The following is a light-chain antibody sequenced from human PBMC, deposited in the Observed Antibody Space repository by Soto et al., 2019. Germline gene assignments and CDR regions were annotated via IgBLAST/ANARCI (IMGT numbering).Light chain of an antibody. CDR3: GSYTSSSTLYV. V-gene: IGLV2-14*01. CDR1: SSDVGGSNY. CDR2: DVN. Sequence: QSALTQPASVSGSPGQSITISCTGTSSDVGGSNYVSWYQQHPGKAPKLMIYDVNNRPSGVSNRFSGSKSGNTASLTISGLQAEDEADYYCGSYTSSSTLYVFGTGTQLTVL. J-gene: IGLJ1*01.